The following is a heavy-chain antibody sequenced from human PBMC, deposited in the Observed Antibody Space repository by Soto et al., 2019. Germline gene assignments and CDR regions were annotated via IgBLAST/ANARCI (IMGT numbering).Heavy chain of an antibody. V-gene: IGHV3-21*01. D-gene: IGHD3-16*02. J-gene: IGHJ4*02. CDR3: ATTYSLTFGGVIVKTEAALAFDY. CDR1: GFTFSSYS. CDR2: ISSSSSYI. Sequence: GGSLRLSCAASGFTFSSYSMNWVRQAPGKGLEWVSSISSSSSYIYYADSVKGRFTISRDNAKNSLYLQMNSLRAEDTAVYYCATTYSLTFGGVIVKTEAALAFDYWGQGTLVTVSS.